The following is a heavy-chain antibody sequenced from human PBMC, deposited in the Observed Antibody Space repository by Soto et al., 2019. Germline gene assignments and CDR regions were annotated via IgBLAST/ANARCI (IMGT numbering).Heavy chain of an antibody. J-gene: IGHJ6*02. Sequence: LRLSCAAPGFTFSSYGMHWVRQAPGKGLEWVAVIWYDGSNKYYADSVKGRFTISRDNSKNTLYLQMNSLRAEDTAVYYCARVRSSGWYGNHYYGMDVWGQGTTVTVSS. CDR1: GFTFSSYG. D-gene: IGHD6-19*01. CDR3: ARVRSSGWYGNHYYGMDV. V-gene: IGHV3-33*01. CDR2: IWYDGSNK.